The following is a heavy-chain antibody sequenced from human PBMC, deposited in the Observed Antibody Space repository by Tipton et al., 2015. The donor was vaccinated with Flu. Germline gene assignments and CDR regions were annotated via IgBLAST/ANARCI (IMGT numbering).Heavy chain of an antibody. V-gene: IGHV4-34*01. CDR1: GRSFSGYY. Sequence: TLSLTCDVYGRSFSGYYWSWIRQPPGKGLEWIGEINHSGSPNYNPSLKSRVTISVDTSKNQFSLKLSSVTAADTAVYYCARDSIRLNAFDIWGQGTMVTVSS. CDR3: ARDSIRLNAFDI. CDR2: INHSGSP. J-gene: IGHJ3*02. D-gene: IGHD4-17*01.